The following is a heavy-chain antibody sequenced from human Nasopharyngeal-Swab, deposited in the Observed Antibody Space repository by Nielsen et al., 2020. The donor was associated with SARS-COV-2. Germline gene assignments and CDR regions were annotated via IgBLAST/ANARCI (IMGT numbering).Heavy chain of an antibody. D-gene: IGHD1-26*01. CDR1: GYSFPSYW. CDR3: ARHSIVGAVLPPKDFDY. V-gene: IGHV5-51*01. J-gene: IGHJ4*02. Sequence: GESLKLYCKGSGYSFPSYWIGWVRQMHGKGREWMGIIYHGDSETRYSPSFQGQVTITADKSISTAYLQWSSLKASDTAMYYCARHSIVGAVLPPKDFDYWGQGTLVTVSS. CDR2: IYHGDSET.